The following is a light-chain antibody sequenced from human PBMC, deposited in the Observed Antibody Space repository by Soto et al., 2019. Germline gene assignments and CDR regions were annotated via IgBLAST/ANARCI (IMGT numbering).Light chain of an antibody. J-gene: IGKJ2*01. CDR2: GAS. V-gene: IGKV3-15*01. CDR3: QQYDEWPPSYT. CDR1: QSVSSN. Sequence: EIMMTQSPATLSVSPGERATLSCGASQSVSSNLAWYQQKPGQAPRLLIYGASTRATGIPARISGSGSGTEFTLTISSLQSEDFAVYYCQQYDEWPPSYTFGQGTKLEIK.